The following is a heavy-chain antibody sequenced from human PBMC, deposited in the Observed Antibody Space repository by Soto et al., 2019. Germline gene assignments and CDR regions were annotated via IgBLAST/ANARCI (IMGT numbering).Heavy chain of an antibody. D-gene: IGHD2-15*01. Sequence: VQLVQSEAEVKKPGSSVKVSCEASGDTFNYYSIHWVRQAPGQGLEWMGDIVPMPGTPNYAQKFQGRVTIYADISTRTAYMNLSSLRSEDTALYYCAKLVRGGLDPWGQGTLVTVSS. CDR2: IVPMPGTP. V-gene: IGHV1-69*06. J-gene: IGHJ5*02. CDR1: GDTFNYYS. CDR3: AKLVRGGLDP.